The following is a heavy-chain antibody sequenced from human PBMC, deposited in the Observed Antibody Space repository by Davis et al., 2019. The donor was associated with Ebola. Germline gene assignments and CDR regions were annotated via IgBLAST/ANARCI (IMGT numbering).Heavy chain of an antibody. CDR2: ISYDGSNK. Sequence: GESLKISCAASGFTFSSYAMHWVRQAPGKGLEWVAVISYDGSNKYYADSVKGRFTISRDNSKNTLYLQMNSLRAEDTAVYYCARDLVYAYYFDYWGQGTLVTVSS. V-gene: IGHV3-30-3*01. CDR3: ARDLVYAYYFDY. CDR1: GFTFSSYA. J-gene: IGHJ4*02. D-gene: IGHD3-16*01.